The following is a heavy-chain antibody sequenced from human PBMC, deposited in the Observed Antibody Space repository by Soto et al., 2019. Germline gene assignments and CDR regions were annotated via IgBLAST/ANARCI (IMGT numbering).Heavy chain of an antibody. V-gene: IGHV3-23*01. J-gene: IGHJ3*02. CDR1: GFTFSSYA. Sequence: GGSLRLSCAASGFTFSSYAMSWVRQAPGKGLEWVSLISGSATYYADSVKGRFTISRDNSKNTLHLQMNSLRPEDTAIYYCAKGMFNGFDIWGQGTMVTVSS. CDR3: AKGMFNGFDI. D-gene: IGHD3-10*02. CDR2: ISGSAT.